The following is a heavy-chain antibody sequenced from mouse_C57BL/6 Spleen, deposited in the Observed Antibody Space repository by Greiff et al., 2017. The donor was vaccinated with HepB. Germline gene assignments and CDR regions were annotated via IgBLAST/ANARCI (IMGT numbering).Heavy chain of an antibody. V-gene: IGHV1-53*01. CDR1: GYTFTSYW. Sequence: VQLQQFGTELVKPGASVKLSCKASGYTFTSYWMHWVKQRPGQGLEWIGNINPSNGGTNYNEKFKSKATLTVDKSSSTAYMQLSSLTSEDSAVYYCARGLRQGAYAMDYWGQGTSVTVSS. D-gene: IGHD6-1*01. CDR3: ARGLRQGAYAMDY. J-gene: IGHJ4*01. CDR2: INPSNGGT.